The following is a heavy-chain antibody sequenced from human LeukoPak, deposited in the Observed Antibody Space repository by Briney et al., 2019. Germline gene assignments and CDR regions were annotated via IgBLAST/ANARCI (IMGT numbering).Heavy chain of an antibody. CDR2: ISGSGGST. CDR1: GFTFIRSA. V-gene: IGHV3-23*01. CDR3: AKNPSPYWSGYSYYFDY. J-gene: IGHJ4*02. Sequence: PGGSLLLSCAASGFTFIRSAMSGVRQAPGKGLEWVSGISGSGGSTYYASSVRGRFTISRDKSKNTLYLQVNRLRAEDTAVYYCAKNPSPYWSGYSYYFDYWGQGTLVTVSS. D-gene: IGHD3-3*01.